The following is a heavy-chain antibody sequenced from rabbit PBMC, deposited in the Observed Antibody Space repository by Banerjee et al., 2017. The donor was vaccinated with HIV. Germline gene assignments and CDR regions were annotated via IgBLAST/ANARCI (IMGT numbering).Heavy chain of an antibody. J-gene: IGHJ4*01. CDR3: ARGDDSSNSYRAFNL. V-gene: IGHV1S7*01. D-gene: IGHD1-1*01. CDR2: IYAGKGST. Sequence: QLKETGGGLVQPGGSLTLSCKASGFDFSSWGVNWVRQAPGKGLEWIGIIYAGKGSTDYASWVNGRFTISSDNAQNTVDLQMNSLTAADTATYFCARGDDSSNSYRAFNLWGQGTLVTVS. CDR1: GFDFSSWG.